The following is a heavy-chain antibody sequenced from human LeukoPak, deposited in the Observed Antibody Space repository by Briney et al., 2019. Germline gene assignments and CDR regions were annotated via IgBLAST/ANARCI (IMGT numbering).Heavy chain of an antibody. J-gene: IGHJ4*02. CDR3: ARMGATRFYYLDY. Sequence: GGSLRLSCAASGFTFSSYGMHWVRQAPGKGLEWVAVIWYDGSNKYYADSVKGRFTISRDNSKNTLYLQMNSLRAEDTAVYYCARMGATRFYYLDYWGQGTLVTVSS. CDR2: IWYDGSNK. D-gene: IGHD1-26*01. V-gene: IGHV3-33*01. CDR1: GFTFSSYG.